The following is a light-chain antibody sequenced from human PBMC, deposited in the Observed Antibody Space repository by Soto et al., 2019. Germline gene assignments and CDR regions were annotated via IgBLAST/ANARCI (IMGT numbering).Light chain of an antibody. V-gene: IGKV3-15*01. J-gene: IGKJ1*01. CDR1: QSVSSN. CDR3: QQYNNWRKT. CDR2: GAS. Sequence: EIVMTQSPATLSVSPGERATLSCRASQSVSSNLAWYQQKPGQAPRLLIYGASTRATGIPARFSGSGSGTEFTLTISSLQSEDFAVYYCQQYNNWRKTFGQGTKVKIK.